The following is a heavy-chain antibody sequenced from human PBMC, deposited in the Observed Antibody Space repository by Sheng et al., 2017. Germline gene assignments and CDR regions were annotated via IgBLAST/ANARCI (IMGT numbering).Heavy chain of an antibody. D-gene: IGHD2-2*03. CDR2: INHSGST. J-gene: IGHJ6*02. CDR3: ARGRGFGYCSSTSCYDYYYYGMDV. V-gene: IGHV4-34*01. Sequence: QVQLQQWGAGLLKPSETLSLTCAVYGGSFSGYYWSWIRQPPGKGLEWIGEINHSGSTNYNPSLKSRVTISVDTSKNQFSLKLSSVTAADKAVYYCARGRGFGYCSSTSCYDYYYYGMDVVGPRDHGHRL. CDR1: GGSFSGYY.